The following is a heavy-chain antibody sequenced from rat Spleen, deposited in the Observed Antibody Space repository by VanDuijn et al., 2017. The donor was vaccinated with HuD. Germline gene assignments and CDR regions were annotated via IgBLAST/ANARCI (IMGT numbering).Heavy chain of an antibody. V-gene: IGHV5S13*01. CDR2: ISPSGVT. CDR3: VRHGYTRYYFDY. D-gene: IGHD1-9*01. J-gene: IGHJ2*01. Sequence: EVQLVESGGGLVQPGWSLKLSCAASGFTFSDYGVAWVRQAPTKGLEWVATISPSGVTYYRDSVKGRFTVSRENAKSTLYFLMDSLRSEDTATYYCVRHGYTRYYFDYWGQGVMVTVSS. CDR1: GFTFSDYG.